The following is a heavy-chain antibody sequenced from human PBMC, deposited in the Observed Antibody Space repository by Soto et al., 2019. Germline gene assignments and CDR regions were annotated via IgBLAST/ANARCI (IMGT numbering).Heavy chain of an antibody. CDR1: GFTFSSYG. V-gene: IGHV3-30*18. Sequence: PGGSLRLSCAASGFTFSSYGVHWVRQAPGKGLEWVASVSYDGSNKHYGDSVKGRFTISRDNSRNTLDLQMNSLRVEDTAVYYCAKDTYYYDRSGYYTYDHWGQGT. CDR3: AKDTYYYDRSGYYTYDH. J-gene: IGHJ4*02. D-gene: IGHD3-22*01. CDR2: VSYDGSNK.